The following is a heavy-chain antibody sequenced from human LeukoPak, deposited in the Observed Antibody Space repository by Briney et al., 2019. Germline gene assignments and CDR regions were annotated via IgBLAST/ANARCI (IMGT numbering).Heavy chain of an antibody. CDR1: GYTFTSYD. CDR2: MNPNSGNT. V-gene: IGHV1-8*01. CDR3: ARVQRVEFPLKYYFDY. J-gene: IGHJ4*02. D-gene: IGHD2-21*01. Sequence: ASVKVSCKASGYTFTSYDINWVRQATGQGLEWMGWMNPNSGNTGYGQKFQGRVTMTRSTSLSTAYMELSSLRSEDTAVYYCARVQRVEFPLKYYFDYWGQGTLVTVSS.